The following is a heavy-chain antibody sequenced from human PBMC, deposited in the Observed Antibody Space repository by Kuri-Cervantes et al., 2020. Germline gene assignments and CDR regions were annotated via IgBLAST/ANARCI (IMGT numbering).Heavy chain of an antibody. CDR2: IIPIFGTA. CDR1: GGTFSSYA. V-gene: IGHV1-69*13. J-gene: IGHJ2*01. CDR3: ARVPIAAAVNYWYFDL. D-gene: IGHD6-13*01. Sequence: SVKVSCKASGGTFSSYAISWVRQAPGQGLEWMGGIIPIFGTANYAQKFQGRVTITADESTSTAYVELSSLRSEDTAVYYCARVPIAAAVNYWYFDLWGRGTLVTVSS.